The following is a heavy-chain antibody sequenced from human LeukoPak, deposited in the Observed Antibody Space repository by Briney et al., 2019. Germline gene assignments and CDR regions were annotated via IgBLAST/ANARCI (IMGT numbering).Heavy chain of an antibody. CDR1: GGSITSSSYY. CDR2: IYYTGST. D-gene: IGHD6-13*01. Sequence: SETLSLTCTVSGGSITSSSYYWGWIRQPPGKGLEWIGSIYYTGSTFYNPSLKSRVTISVDTSKNQFSLKLSSVTAADTAVYYCARQEYSSSWGNDYWGQGTLVTVSS. J-gene: IGHJ4*02. V-gene: IGHV4-39*01. CDR3: ARQEYSSSWGNDY.